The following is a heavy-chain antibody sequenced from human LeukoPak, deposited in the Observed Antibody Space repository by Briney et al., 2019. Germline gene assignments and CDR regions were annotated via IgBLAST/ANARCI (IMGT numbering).Heavy chain of an antibody. V-gene: IGHV4-30-2*01. D-gene: IGHD2-2*01. Sequence: SETLSLTCAVSGGSISSGGYSWSWIRQPPGKGLEWIGYIYHSGSTYYNPSLKSRVTISVDRSKNQFSLKLSSVTAADTAVYYCARNPDIVVVPAAKDAVNWFDPWGQGTLVTVSS. CDR3: ARNPDIVVVPAAKDAVNWFDP. J-gene: IGHJ5*02. CDR2: IYHSGST. CDR1: GGSISSGGYS.